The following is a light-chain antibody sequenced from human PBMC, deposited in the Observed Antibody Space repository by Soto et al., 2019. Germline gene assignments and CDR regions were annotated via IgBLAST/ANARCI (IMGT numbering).Light chain of an antibody. CDR2: GAS. Sequence: VWTPSPGTLSLSPVVRASLYFMSIHPVRHNYLAWYQQKPGQAPKILIYGASTRATGIPARFSGSGSGTEFTLTISSLQSDDFAVYYCQQYNNCPPWTCGQGTKVDIK. J-gene: IGKJ1*01. V-gene: IGKV3-15*01. CDR3: QQYNNCPPWT. CDR1: HPVRHNY.